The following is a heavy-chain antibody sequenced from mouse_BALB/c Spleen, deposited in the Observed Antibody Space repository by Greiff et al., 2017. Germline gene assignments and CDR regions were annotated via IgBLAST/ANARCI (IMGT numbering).Heavy chain of an antibody. Sequence: QVQLQQSGAELVRPGTSVEVSCKASGYAFTNYLIEWVKQRPGQGLEWIGVINPGSGGTNYNEKFKGKATLTADKSSSTAYMQLSSLTSDDSAVYFCARRHYRYEGYAMDYWGQGTSVTVSS. J-gene: IGHJ4*01. CDR3: ARRHYRYEGYAMDY. D-gene: IGHD2-14*01. V-gene: IGHV1-54*03. CDR1: GYAFTNYL. CDR2: INPGSGGT.